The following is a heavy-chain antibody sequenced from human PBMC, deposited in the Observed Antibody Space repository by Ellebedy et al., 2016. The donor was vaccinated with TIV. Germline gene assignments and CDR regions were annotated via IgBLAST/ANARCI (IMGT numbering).Heavy chain of an antibody. CDR1: GYTFYTYD. CDR3: ARRGVPGSFDY. Sequence: AASVKVSCKASGYTFYTYDMHWVRQAPGQGLEWMGTINLSGGSTSYAQKFQGTVTMTRETSTSTVYMELSSLRSEDTAVYYCARRGVPGSFDYWGQGTLVTVSS. D-gene: IGHD3-10*01. CDR2: INLSGGST. V-gene: IGHV1-46*02. J-gene: IGHJ4*02.